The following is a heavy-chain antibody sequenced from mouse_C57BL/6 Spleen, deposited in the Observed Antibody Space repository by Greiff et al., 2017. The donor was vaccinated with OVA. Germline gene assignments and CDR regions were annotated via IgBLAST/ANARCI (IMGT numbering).Heavy chain of an antibody. CDR1: GYAFSSSW. V-gene: IGHV1-82*01. Sequence: VKLVESGPELVKPGASVKISCKASGYAFSSSWMNWVKQRPGKGLEWIGRIYPGDGDTNYNGKFKGKATLTADKSSSTAYMQLSSLTSEDSAVYFCARSDYYGSSYGYWGQGTTLTVSS. CDR2: IYPGDGDT. D-gene: IGHD1-1*01. J-gene: IGHJ2*01. CDR3: ARSDYYGSSYGY.